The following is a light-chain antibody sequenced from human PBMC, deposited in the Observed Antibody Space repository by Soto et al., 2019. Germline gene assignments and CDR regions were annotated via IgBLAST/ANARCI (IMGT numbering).Light chain of an antibody. CDR2: GAS. J-gene: IGKJ1*01. CDR1: QSVSYY. Sequence: EIVMTQSPATLSVSPGERATLSCRASQSVSYYLAWYQQKPGQAPRLLIYGASTRATGIPDRFTGSGSGTDFTLSVSRLEPEDFAVYFCQQYGSSPATFGQGTKVDIK. V-gene: IGKV3-20*01. CDR3: QQYGSSPAT.